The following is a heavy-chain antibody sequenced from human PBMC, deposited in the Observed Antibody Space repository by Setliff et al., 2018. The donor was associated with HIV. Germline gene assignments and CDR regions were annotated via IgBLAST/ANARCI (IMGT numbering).Heavy chain of an antibody. CDR3: AKELEKGLWYGDHYFYYGMDV. Sequence: GGSLRLSCVASGFTFRDYGMHWVRQAPGKGLEWVAFIWYDGKNKNYADSVKGRFTIFRDNSKNILYLQMSSLRVEDTALYYCAKELEKGLWYGDHYFYYGMDVWGQGTT. J-gene: IGHJ6*02. CDR1: GFTFRDYG. CDR2: IWYDGKNK. V-gene: IGHV3-30*02. D-gene: IGHD3-10*01.